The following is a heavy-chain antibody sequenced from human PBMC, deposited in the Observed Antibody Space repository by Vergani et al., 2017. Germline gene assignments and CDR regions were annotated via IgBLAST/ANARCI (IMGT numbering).Heavy chain of an antibody. CDR2: IYPGDSDT. CDR3: ARHRGWGEVVVDATPRYYYYGMDV. V-gene: IGHV5-51*01. Sequence: EVQLVQSGAEVKKPGESLKISCKGSGYSFTSYWIGWVRQMPGKGLEWMGIIYPGDSDTRYSPSFQGQVTISADKSISTAYLQWSSLKASDTALYYCARHRGWGEVVVDATPRYYYYGMDVWGQGTTVTVSS. CDR1: GYSFTSYW. J-gene: IGHJ6*02. D-gene: IGHD2-15*01.